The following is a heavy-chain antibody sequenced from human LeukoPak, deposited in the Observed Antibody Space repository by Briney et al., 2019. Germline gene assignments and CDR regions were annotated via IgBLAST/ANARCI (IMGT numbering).Heavy chain of an antibody. Sequence: PGGSLRLSCAASGFTFSSYAMSWVRQAPGKGLERVSAISGSGGSTYYADSVKGRFTISRDNSKNTLYLQMNSLRAEDTAVYYCARQNTALDAFDIWGQGTMVTVSS. V-gene: IGHV3-23*01. D-gene: IGHD5-18*01. CDR3: ARQNTALDAFDI. CDR2: ISGSGGST. J-gene: IGHJ3*02. CDR1: GFTFSSYA.